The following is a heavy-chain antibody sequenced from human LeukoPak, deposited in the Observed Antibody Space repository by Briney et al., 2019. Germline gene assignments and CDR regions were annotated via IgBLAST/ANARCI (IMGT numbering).Heavy chain of an antibody. CDR3: ARDPGYCSGGSCYETLDY. CDR2: INPNSGGT. D-gene: IGHD2-15*01. CDR1: GYTFTGYY. V-gene: IGHV1-2*02. Sequence: ASVKVSCKASGYTFTGYYMHWVRQAPGQGLEWMGWINPNSGGTNYAQKFQGRVTMTRDTSISTAYMKLSRLRSDDTAVYYCARDPGYCSGGSCYETLDYWGQGTLVTVSS. J-gene: IGHJ4*02.